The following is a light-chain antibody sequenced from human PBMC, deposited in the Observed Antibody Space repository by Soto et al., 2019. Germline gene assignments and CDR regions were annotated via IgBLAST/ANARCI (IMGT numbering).Light chain of an antibody. CDR2: DAS. J-gene: IGKJ4*01. CDR1: QIVTNS. Sequence: EIVMTQSPSTLSVSPGERSTLSCTSSQIVTNSLAWYQQKPGQAPRLLVYDASNRATGIPTRFSGSGSGTDFTLTISNLEPEDFAVYYCQQHISWPLTFGGGTKV. CDR3: QQHISWPLT. V-gene: IGKV3-11*01.